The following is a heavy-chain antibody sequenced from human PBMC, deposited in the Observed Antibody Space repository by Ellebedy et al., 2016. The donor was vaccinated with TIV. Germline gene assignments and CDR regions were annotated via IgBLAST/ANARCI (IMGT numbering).Heavy chain of an antibody. V-gene: IGHV3-30*02. D-gene: IGHD3-10*01. Sequence: GESLKISCAASGFIFSNSGMNWVRQAPGKGLEWVAFIRFDGNNAYYADSAKGRFTISRDNSKNPLYLQMDSLRVEETAVYYCSSDRGNYGGAPYNGMDIWGQGTTVTVSS. CDR2: IRFDGNNA. J-gene: IGHJ6*02. CDR3: SSDRGNYGGAPYNGMDI. CDR1: GFIFSNSG.